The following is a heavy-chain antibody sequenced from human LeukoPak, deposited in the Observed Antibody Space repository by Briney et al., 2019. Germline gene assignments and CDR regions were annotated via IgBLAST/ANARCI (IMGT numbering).Heavy chain of an antibody. D-gene: IGHD3-10*01. V-gene: IGHV4-61*02. J-gene: IGHJ3*02. CDR1: GGSISSGSYY. CDR2: IYTSGST. CDR3: ARRRILLWSHMAFDM. Sequence: SQTLSLTCTVSGGSISSGSYYWSWIWQPAGKGLEWIGRIYTSGSTYYNPSLKSRVTMSVDTSKDQFSLRLNSVTAADTAVYYCARRRILLWSHMAFDMWGQGTMVTVSS.